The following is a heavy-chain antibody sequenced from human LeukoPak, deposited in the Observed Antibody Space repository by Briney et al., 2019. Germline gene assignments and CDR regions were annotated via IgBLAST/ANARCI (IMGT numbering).Heavy chain of an antibody. Sequence: GGSLRLSCATSGFRFSDYYMIWIRQTPQKGLEWLSFVSGDSGTTYYAASVRGRFTISRDNAKKSMSIQMNSLRAEDTAVYYCARDPMNRGQHARITFGGVILDYWGQGTLVTVSS. CDR1: GFRFSDYY. V-gene: IGHV3-11*04. CDR2: VSGDSGTT. J-gene: IGHJ4*02. D-gene: IGHD3-16*02. CDR3: ARDPMNRGQHARITFGGVILDY.